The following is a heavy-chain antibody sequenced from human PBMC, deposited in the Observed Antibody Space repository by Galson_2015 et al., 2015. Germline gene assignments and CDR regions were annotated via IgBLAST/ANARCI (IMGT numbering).Heavy chain of an antibody. CDR1: GFTFSSYW. J-gene: IGHJ6*02. CDR2: IKQEGSEK. CDR3: IRQLVSSSYGMDV. D-gene: IGHD6-13*01. Sequence: SLRLSCAASGFTFSSYWMSWVRQAPGKGLEWVANIKQEGSEKYYVDSVKGRFTISRDNAKNSLYLQMNSLRAEDTAVYYCIRQLVSSSYGMDVWGQGTTVTVSS. V-gene: IGHV3-7*05.